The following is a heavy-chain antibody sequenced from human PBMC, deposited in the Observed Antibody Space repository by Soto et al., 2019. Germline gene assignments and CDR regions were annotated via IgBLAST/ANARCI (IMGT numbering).Heavy chain of an antibody. Sequence: EVQLVESGGGLVQPGGSLRLSCVASGFRFSIYSMNWVRQAPGKGLEWSAYITSDTKTIKYADSVKGRFTISRDNDKNLVYLQMTSLGDEDTAVYYCARSVDGHFGYWGQGTVVTVSA. J-gene: IGHJ4*02. CDR1: GFRFSIYS. CDR3: ARSVDGHFGY. D-gene: IGHD6-19*01. CDR2: ITSDTKTI. V-gene: IGHV3-48*02.